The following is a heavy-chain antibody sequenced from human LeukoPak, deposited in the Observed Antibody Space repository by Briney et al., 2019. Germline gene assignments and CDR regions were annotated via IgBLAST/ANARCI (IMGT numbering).Heavy chain of an antibody. J-gene: IGHJ6*02. Sequence: PSETLSLTCTVSGGSISSSSYYWGWIRQPPGTGLEWIGSIYYSGSTYYNPSLKSRVTISVDTSKNQFSLKLSSVTAADTAVYYCARQAVGGSWDDYYYYYGMDVWGQGTTVTVSS. CDR1: GGSISSSSYY. CDR3: ARQAVGGSWDDYYYYYGMDV. CDR2: IYYSGST. V-gene: IGHV4-39*01. D-gene: IGHD6-13*01.